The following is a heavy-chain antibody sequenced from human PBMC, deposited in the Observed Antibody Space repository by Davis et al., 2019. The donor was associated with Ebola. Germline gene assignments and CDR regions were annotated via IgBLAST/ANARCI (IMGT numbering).Heavy chain of an antibody. CDR2: INYSGST. J-gene: IGHJ1*01. CDR1: GGSFSGYY. V-gene: IGHV4-34*01. Sequence: SQTLSLTCAVYGGSFSGYYWSWIRQPPGKGLEWIGEINYSGSTNYNPSLESRVTISLDTSKRQFSLKVSSVTAADTAVYYCASPGDYVRYFQHWGQGTLVTVSS. CDR3: ASPGDYVRYFQH. D-gene: IGHD4-17*01.